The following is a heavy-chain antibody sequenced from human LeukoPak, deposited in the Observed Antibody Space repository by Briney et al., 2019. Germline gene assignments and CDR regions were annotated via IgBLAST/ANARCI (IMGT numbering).Heavy chain of an antibody. CDR1: GGSIGSSSYY. Sequence: SETLSLTCTVSGGSIGSSSYYWGWIRQPPGKRLEWIGSIYYSGSTYYNPSLESRVTISVDTSKNQFSLKLSSVTAADTAVYYCAREVCSSTSCSPLFRYYYYMDVWGKGTTVTVSS. J-gene: IGHJ6*03. CDR3: AREVCSSTSCSPLFRYYYYMDV. V-gene: IGHV4-39*07. CDR2: IYYSGST. D-gene: IGHD2-2*01.